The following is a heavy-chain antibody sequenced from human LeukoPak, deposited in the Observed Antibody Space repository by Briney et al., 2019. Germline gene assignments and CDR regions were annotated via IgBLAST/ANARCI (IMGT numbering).Heavy chain of an antibody. J-gene: IGHJ4*02. Sequence: GGSLRLSCAASGFTFSSYSMNWVRQAPGKGLEWVSSISSSSSYIYYADSVKGRFTISRDNAKNSLYLQMNSLRAEDTAVYYCARHPIYNWNADYWGQGTLVTASS. D-gene: IGHD1-20*01. V-gene: IGHV3-21*01. CDR1: GFTFSSYS. CDR2: ISSSSSYI. CDR3: ARHPIYNWNADY.